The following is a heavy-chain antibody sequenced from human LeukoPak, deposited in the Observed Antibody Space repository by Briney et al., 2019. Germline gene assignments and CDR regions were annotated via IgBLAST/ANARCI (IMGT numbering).Heavy chain of an antibody. J-gene: IGHJ4*02. D-gene: IGHD2-15*01. V-gene: IGHV4-34*12. CDR1: GGSFNHYY. CDR2: VLHTGST. CDR3: ARRGGGPYPYYFDY. Sequence: SETLSLTCAVYGGSFNHYYWTWIRQPPGKGLEWIGEVLHTGSTNYNPSLKSRVTISVDTSKTQFSLKLSSVTAADTAVYYCARRGGGPYPYYFDYWGRGTLVTVSS.